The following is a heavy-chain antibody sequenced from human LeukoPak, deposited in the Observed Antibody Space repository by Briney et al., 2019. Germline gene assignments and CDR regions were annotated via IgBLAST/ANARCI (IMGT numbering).Heavy chain of an antibody. Sequence: PSETLSLTCAVYGGSFSGYYWSWIRQPPGKGLEWIGEINHSGCTNYNPSLKSRVTISVDTSKNQFSLKLSSVTAADTAVYYCARVASSYCSGGSCDGIDYWGQGTLVTVSS. D-gene: IGHD2-15*01. CDR1: GGSFSGYY. CDR2: INHSGCT. J-gene: IGHJ4*02. CDR3: ARVASSYCSGGSCDGIDY. V-gene: IGHV4-34*01.